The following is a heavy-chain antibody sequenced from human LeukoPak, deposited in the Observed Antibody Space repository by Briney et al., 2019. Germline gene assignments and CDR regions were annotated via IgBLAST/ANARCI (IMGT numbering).Heavy chain of an antibody. D-gene: IGHD3-10*01. CDR2: ISSSSSYI. CDR1: GFTFSSYS. Sequence: EGSLRLSCAASGFTFSSYSMNWVRQAPGKGLEWVSSISSSSSYIYYADSVKGRFTISRDNAKNSLYLQMNSLRAEDTAVYYCARGGAGDYFDYWGQGTLVTVSS. V-gene: IGHV3-21*01. J-gene: IGHJ4*02. CDR3: ARGGAGDYFDY.